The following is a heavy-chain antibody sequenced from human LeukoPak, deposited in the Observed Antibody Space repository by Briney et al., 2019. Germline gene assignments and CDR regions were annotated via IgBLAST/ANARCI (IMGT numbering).Heavy chain of an antibody. Sequence: SETLSLTCAVSGGSISSGGYSRSWIRQPPGKGLEWIGYIYHSGSTYYNPSLKSRVTISVDRSKNQFSLKLSSVTAADTAVYYCARGLMWFGENDPYYYGMDAWGQGTTVTVSS. V-gene: IGHV4-30-2*01. CDR3: ARGLMWFGENDPYYYGMDA. D-gene: IGHD3-10*01. J-gene: IGHJ6*02. CDR2: IYHSGST. CDR1: GGSISSGGYS.